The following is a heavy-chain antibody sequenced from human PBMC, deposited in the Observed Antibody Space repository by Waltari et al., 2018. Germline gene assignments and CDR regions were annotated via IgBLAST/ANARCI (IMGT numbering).Heavy chain of an antibody. D-gene: IGHD1-7*01. CDR2: IYYSGNT. J-gene: IGHJ4*02. V-gene: IGHV4-39*07. CDR3: AKVWKNYRTDY. Sequence: QLQLQESGPGLVKPSEPLSLTCTVSSGAISSSGDYWGWIRQPPGKGLEWMGSIYYSGNTYYNPSLKNRVTISVDTSKNQFSLKVTSVTAADTAVYYCAKVWKNYRTDYWGQGTLVTVSS. CDR1: SGAISSSGDY.